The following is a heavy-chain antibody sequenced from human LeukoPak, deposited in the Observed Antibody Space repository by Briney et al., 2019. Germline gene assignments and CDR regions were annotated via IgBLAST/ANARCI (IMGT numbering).Heavy chain of an antibody. V-gene: IGHV3-15*01. Sequence: GGSLRLSCEGSEFIFNNVWMSWIRQAPGKGLEWVGRVRTTAEGETTDYAAPVRGRFTISRDDSKSTVYLQMNSLETEDTAIYYCTAGLGKTDDDSWGQGTLVTVSS. CDR3: TAGLGKTDDDS. D-gene: IGHD4-11*01. CDR2: VRTTAEGETT. J-gene: IGHJ4*02. CDR1: EFIFNNVW.